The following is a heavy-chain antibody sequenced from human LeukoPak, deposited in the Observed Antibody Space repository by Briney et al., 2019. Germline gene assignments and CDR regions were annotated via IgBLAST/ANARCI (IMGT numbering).Heavy chain of an antibody. Sequence: PSETLSLTCTVSGGSISSSSYYWSWIRQPPGKGLEWIGYIYYSGSTNCNPSLKSRVTISVDTSKNQFSLMLNSVTAADTAVYYCARDGGYSYGQDAFDIWGQGTMVTVSS. CDR1: GGSISSSSYY. J-gene: IGHJ3*02. CDR2: IYYSGST. V-gene: IGHV4-61*01. D-gene: IGHD5-18*01. CDR3: ARDGGYSYGQDAFDI.